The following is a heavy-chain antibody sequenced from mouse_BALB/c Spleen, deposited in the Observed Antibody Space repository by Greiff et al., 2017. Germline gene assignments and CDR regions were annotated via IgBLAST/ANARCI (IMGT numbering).Heavy chain of an antibody. J-gene: IGHJ3*01. CDR3: ARANYGYDPPGFAY. V-gene: IGHV5-6-5*01. CDR1: GFTFSSYA. D-gene: IGHD2-2*01. CDR2: ISSGGST. Sequence: DVQLVESGGGLVKPGGSLKLSCAASGFTFSSYAMSWVRQTPEKRLEWVASISSGGSTYYPDSVKGRFTISRDNARNILYLQMSSLRSEDTAMYYCARANYGYDPPGFAYWGQGTLVTVSA.